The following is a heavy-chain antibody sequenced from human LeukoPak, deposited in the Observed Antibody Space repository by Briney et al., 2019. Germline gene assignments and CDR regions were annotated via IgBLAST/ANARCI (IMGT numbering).Heavy chain of an antibody. CDR3: ARPHTGSSQGSFDY. CDR2: INPNSGGT. CDR1: GYTFTSYY. D-gene: IGHD3-10*01. J-gene: IGHJ4*02. V-gene: IGHV1-2*02. Sequence: GASVKVSCKASGYTFTSYYMHWVRQAPGQGLEWMGWINPNSGGTNYAQKFQGRVTMTRDTSISTAYMELSRLRSDDTAVYYCARPHTGSSQGSFDYWGQGTLVTVSS.